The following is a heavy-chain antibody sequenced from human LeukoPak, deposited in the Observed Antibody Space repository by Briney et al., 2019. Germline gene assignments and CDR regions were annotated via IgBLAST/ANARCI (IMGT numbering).Heavy chain of an antibody. CDR1: GGSITGYY. D-gene: IGHD6-19*01. CDR2: IYYSGST. Sequence: PSETLSLTCTISGGSITGYYWSWIRQPPGKGLEWIGYIYYSGSTNYNPSLKSRVTTSVDTSKNQFSLKLSSVTAADTAVYYCASGWYDAGGDHYWGQGTLVTVSS. J-gene: IGHJ4*02. CDR3: ASGWYDAGGDHY. V-gene: IGHV4-59*01.